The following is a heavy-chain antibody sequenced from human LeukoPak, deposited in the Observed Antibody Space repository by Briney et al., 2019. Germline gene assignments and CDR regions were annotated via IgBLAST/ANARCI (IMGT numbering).Heavy chain of an antibody. CDR3: AKVYRYSSGCIECEPLPWFDP. CDR1: GFTFSSYG. Sequence: GGTLRLSCAASGFTFSSYGMSWVRQAPGKGLEWVSAISGSGGSTYYADSVKGRFTISRDNSKNTLYLQMNSLRAEDTAVYYCAKVYRYSSGCIECEPLPWFDPWGQGTLVTVSS. J-gene: IGHJ5*02. CDR2: ISGSGGST. D-gene: IGHD6-19*01. V-gene: IGHV3-23*01.